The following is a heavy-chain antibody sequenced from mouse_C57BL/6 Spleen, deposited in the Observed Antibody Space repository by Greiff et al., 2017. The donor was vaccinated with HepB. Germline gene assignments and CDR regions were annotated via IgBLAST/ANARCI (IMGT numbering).Heavy chain of an antibody. CDR2: IVPGSGST. CDR3: ASKVGHYYAMDY. V-gene: IGHV1-9*01. Sequence: VQGVESGAELMKPGASVKLSCKATGYTFTGYWIEWVKQRPGHGLEWIGEIVPGSGSTNYNEKFKGKATFTADTSSNTAYMQLSSLTTDDSAIYYWASKVGHYYAMDYWGQGTSVTVSS. J-gene: IGHJ4*01. CDR1: GYTFTGYW.